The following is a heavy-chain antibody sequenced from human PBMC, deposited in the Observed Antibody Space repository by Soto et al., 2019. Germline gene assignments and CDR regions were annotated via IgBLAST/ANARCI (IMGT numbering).Heavy chain of an antibody. CDR1: GFTFSDYW. J-gene: IGHJ6*03. CDR2: IKGDLITT. V-gene: IGHV3-74*01. CDR3: ARGARGLYFMDV. D-gene: IGHD5-12*01. Sequence: EVQMVESGGGLVQPGGSLRLSCAASGFTFSDYWMHWVRQAPGKGLVWVSRIKGDLITTNYADSVKGRFTISRDNARNTVSLQIDSLRAEDTAVYYCARGARGLYFMDVWGKGTTVTVSS.